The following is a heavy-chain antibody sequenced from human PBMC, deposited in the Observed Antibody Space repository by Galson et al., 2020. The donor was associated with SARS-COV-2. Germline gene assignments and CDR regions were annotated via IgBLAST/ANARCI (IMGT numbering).Heavy chain of an antibody. V-gene: IGHV3-73*01. CDR3: TRFVEGANYFDY. D-gene: IGHD1-1*01. CDR1: GFVFSGSA. Sequence: GESLKISCAASGFVFSGSALHWVRQASGRGPEWVGRIRSKANNYATAYGASVKDRFTIFRDDSKNTAYVEMHNLKTEDTAVYYCTRFVEGANYFDYWGQGALVTVSS. J-gene: IGHJ4*02. CDR2: IRSKANNYAT.